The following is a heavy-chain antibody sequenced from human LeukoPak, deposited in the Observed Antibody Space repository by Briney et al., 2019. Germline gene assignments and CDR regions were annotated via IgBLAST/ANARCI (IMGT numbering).Heavy chain of an antibody. D-gene: IGHD2-2*02. J-gene: IGHJ4*02. V-gene: IGHV3-33*05. CDR3: ARALYSLGYFDY. CDR2: ILYDGSNK. Sequence: GGSLRLSCAASGFTFSSYGIHWVRQAPGKGLEWVAIILYDGSNKYYAASVKGRFTISRDNSKNTVYLKMNSLRAEDTAVYYCARALYSLGYFDYWGQGTLVTVSS. CDR1: GFTFSSYG.